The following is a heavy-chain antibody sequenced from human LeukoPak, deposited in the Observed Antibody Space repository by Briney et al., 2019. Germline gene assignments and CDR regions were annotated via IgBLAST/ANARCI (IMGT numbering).Heavy chain of an antibody. Sequence: PGGSLRLSCAASGFTLSSYSMNWVRQAPGKGLEWVSSISSSSSYIYYADSVKGRFTISRDNAKNSLYLQMNSLRAEDTAVYYCARDLPRAYYYDSSGYPGWGQGTLVTVSS. CDR3: ARDLPRAYYYDSSGYPG. J-gene: IGHJ4*02. D-gene: IGHD3-22*01. CDR2: ISSSSSYI. V-gene: IGHV3-21*01. CDR1: GFTLSSYS.